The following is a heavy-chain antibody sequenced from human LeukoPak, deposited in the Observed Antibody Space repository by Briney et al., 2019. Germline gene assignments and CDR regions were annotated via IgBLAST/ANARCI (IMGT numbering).Heavy chain of an antibody. CDR2: IWYDGSNK. CDR3: ATSTAAAGTD. J-gene: IGHJ4*02. D-gene: IGHD6-13*01. Sequence: GGSLRLSCAASGFTFSSYAMSWVRQAPGKGLEWVAVIWYDGSNKYYADSVKGRFTISRDNSKNTLYLQMNSLRAEDTAIYYCATSTAAAGTDWGQGTLVTVSS. V-gene: IGHV3-33*08. CDR1: GFTFSSYA.